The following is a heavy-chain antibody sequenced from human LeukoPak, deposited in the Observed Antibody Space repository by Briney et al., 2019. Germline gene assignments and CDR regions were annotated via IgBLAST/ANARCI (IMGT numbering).Heavy chain of an antibody. CDR2: ISGSGTT. D-gene: IGHD6-6*01. V-gene: IGHV3-23*01. CDR1: GFSFSSYA. Sequence: GGSLRLSCAASGFSFSSYAMNWVRQAPGKGLEWVSSISGSGTTYYADSVKGRFTISRDSARNTLYLQMNSLRAEDTAVYYCAKDSGNSSSWYYWGQGTLVTVSS. CDR3: AKDSGNSSSWYY. J-gene: IGHJ4*02.